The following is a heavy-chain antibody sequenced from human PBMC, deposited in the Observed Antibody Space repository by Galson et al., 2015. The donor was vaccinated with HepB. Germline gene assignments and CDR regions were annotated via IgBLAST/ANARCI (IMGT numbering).Heavy chain of an antibody. CDR1: GYTFTRYY. CDR3: ARVVVAGTPLWYYYGMDV. V-gene: IGHV1-46*01. J-gene: IGHJ6*02. CDR2: INPSGGST. D-gene: IGHD6-19*01. Sequence: SVKVSCKASGYTFTRYYMHWVRQAPGQGLEWMGIINPSGGSTSYAQKFQGRVTMTRDTSTSTVYMELSSLRSEDTAVYYCARVVVAGTPLWYYYGMDVWGQGTTVTVSS.